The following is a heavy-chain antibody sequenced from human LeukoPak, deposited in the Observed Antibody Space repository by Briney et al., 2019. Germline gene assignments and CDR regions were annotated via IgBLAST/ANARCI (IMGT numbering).Heavy chain of an antibody. CDR1: GFTFSNYE. D-gene: IGHD3-22*01. Sequence: GGSLRLSCAASGFTFSNYEMNGVRQAPGKGPEWVSYISSSGTTIYYGDSVMGRFTISRDNARNSLYLQMNSLRAEDTAVYYCARGYFDSRGYYSPDTHDCWGQGTLVTVSS. CDR3: ARGYFDSRGYYSPDTHDC. J-gene: IGHJ4*02. V-gene: IGHV3-48*03. CDR2: ISSSGTTI.